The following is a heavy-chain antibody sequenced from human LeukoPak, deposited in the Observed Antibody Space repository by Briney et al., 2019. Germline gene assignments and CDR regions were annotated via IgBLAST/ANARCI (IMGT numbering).Heavy chain of an antibody. CDR3: ARDFTGGEYFDS. J-gene: IGHJ4*02. D-gene: IGHD3-16*01. CDR1: GFTFSSFK. V-gene: IGHV3-21*06. Sequence: AGGSLRLSCAASGFTFSSFKMTWVRQAPGKGLEWVASISPSSTYIYYGDSLKGRVTVSRDNAKSLLFLHMSSLRPDDTAVYYCARDFTGGEYFDSWGQGALVSVSP. CDR2: ISPSSTYI.